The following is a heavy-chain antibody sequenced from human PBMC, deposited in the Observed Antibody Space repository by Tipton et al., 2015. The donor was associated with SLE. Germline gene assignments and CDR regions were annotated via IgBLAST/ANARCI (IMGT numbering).Heavy chain of an antibody. V-gene: IGHV4-38-2*02. CDR1: GYSIGSGYY. Sequence: TLSLTCTVSGYSIGSGYYWGWIRQPPGKGLEWIGSIYHSGSTYSNPSLKSRVTISVDTSKNQFSLRLSSVTAADTAVYYCARGSFMDVWGKGTTVTVSS. J-gene: IGHJ6*03. CDR3: ARGSFMDV. CDR2: IYHSGST.